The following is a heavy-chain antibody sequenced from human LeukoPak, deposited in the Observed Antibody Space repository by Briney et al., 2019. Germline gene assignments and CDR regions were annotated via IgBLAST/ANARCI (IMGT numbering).Heavy chain of an antibody. V-gene: IGHV1-69*06. D-gene: IGHD3-10*01. Sequence: SVKVSCKASGGTFSSYAISWVRQAPGQGLEWMGGIIPIFGTANYAQKFQGRVTITADKSTSTAYVELSSLRSEDTAVYYCARGGYYYGSGSYYIGLADIWGQGTMVTVSS. CDR2: IIPIFGTA. J-gene: IGHJ3*02. CDR1: GGTFSSYA. CDR3: ARGGYYYGSGSYYIGLADI.